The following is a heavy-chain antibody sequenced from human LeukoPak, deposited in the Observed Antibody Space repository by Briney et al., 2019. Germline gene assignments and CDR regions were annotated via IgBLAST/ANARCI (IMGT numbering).Heavy chain of an antibody. Sequence: ASVKVSCKASGYTFTSYGISWVRQAPGQGLEWMGWISAYNGNTNYAQKLQGRVTITTDTSTSTAYMELRSLRSDDTAVYYCALYCSGGSCYSDGASWGQGTLVTVSS. CDR1: GYTFTSYG. D-gene: IGHD2-15*01. J-gene: IGHJ5*02. CDR3: ALYCSGGSCYSDGAS. V-gene: IGHV1-18*01. CDR2: ISAYNGNT.